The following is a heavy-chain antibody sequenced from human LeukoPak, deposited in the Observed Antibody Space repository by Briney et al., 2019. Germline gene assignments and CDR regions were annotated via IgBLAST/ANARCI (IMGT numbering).Heavy chain of an antibody. CDR3: ARDSTLVRGVTMTNWFDP. CDR2: INPNSGGT. D-gene: IGHD3-10*01. CDR1: GYTFTGYY. Sequence: RASVKVSCKASGYTFTGYYMHWVRPAPGQGLEWMGWINPNSGGTNYAQKFQGRVTMTRDTSISTAYMGLSRLRSDDTAVYYCARDSTLVRGVTMTNWFDPWGQGTLVAVSS. V-gene: IGHV1-2*02. J-gene: IGHJ5*02.